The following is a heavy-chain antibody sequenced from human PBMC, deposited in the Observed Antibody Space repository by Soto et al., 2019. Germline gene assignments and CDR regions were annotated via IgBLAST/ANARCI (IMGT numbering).Heavy chain of an antibody. V-gene: IGHV1-69*12. CDR3: AREPADYDFWSCSMDV. J-gene: IGHJ6*02. Sequence: QVQLVQSGAEVKKPGSSVKVSCKASGGTFSSYAISWVRQAPGQGLEWMGGIIPIFGTANYAQKFQGRVTITADESTSTVYMELSSLRSEDTAVYYCAREPADYDFWSCSMDVWGQGTMVTVSS. D-gene: IGHD3-3*01. CDR1: GGTFSSYA. CDR2: IIPIFGTA.